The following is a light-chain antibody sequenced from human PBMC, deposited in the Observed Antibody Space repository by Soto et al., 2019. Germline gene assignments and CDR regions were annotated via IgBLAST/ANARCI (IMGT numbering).Light chain of an antibody. CDR1: SGHSSYA. J-gene: IGLJ2*01. V-gene: IGLV4-69*01. CDR3: QTWGTGIYVV. CDR2: LNSDGSH. Sequence: LVLTQSPSASASLGASVKLTCTLSSGHSSYAIAWHQQQPEKGPRYLMKLNSDGSHSKGDGIPDRFSGSSSGAERYLTISSLQSEDEADYYCQTWGTGIYVVFGGVTKLTVL.